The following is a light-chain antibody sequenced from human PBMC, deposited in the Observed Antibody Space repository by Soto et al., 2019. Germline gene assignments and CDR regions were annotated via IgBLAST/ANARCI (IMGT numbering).Light chain of an antibody. V-gene: IGLV2-14*01. Sequence: SALTQPASLSGSPGQSITISRTGTSSDVGGYNYVSWYQQHPGKAPKLMIYDVSNRPSGVSNRFSGSKSGNTASLTISGLRAEDEADYYCSSYTSSSTRVFGTGTKVTVL. CDR1: SSDVGGYNY. J-gene: IGLJ1*01. CDR3: SSYTSSSTRV. CDR2: DVS.